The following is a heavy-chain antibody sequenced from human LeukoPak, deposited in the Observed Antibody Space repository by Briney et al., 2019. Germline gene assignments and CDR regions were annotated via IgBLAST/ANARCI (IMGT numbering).Heavy chain of an antibody. V-gene: IGHV3-30*18. CDR3: AKVGGGYEDRSYYFDY. J-gene: IGHJ4*02. D-gene: IGHD5-12*01. CDR2: ISYDGSNK. CDR1: GFTFSSYG. Sequence: GGSLRLSCAASGFTFSSYGMRWVRQAPGKGLEWVAVISYDGSNKYYADSVKGRFTISRDNSKNTLYLQMNSLRAEDTAVYYCAKVGGGYEDRSYYFDYWGQGTLVTVSS.